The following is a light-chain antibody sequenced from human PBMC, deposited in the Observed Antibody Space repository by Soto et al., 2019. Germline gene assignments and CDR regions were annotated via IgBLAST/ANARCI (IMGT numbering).Light chain of an antibody. CDR1: QSVSSSY. CDR2: GAS. J-gene: IGKJ3*01. V-gene: IGKV3-20*01. Sequence: EIMLTQSPGTLSLCPGERATLSCRASQSVSSSYLAWYQQKPGQAPRLLIYGASSRDTGIPDRFSGSGSGTDFTLTISRLEPEDFAVYYCQQYGSSPLTFGPGTKVDIK. CDR3: QQYGSSPLT.